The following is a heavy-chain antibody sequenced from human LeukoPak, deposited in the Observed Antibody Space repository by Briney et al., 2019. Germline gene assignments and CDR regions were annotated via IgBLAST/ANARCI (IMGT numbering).Heavy chain of an antibody. Sequence: SETLSLTCAVYGVSFSGYYWSWIRQPPGKGLEWIGEINHSGSTNYNPSLKSRVTISVDTSTNRSSLKLSSVTAADTAVYYCARVRPRGSLDYWGQGTLVTVSS. CDR1: GVSFSGYY. V-gene: IGHV4-34*01. CDR3: ARVRPRGSLDY. J-gene: IGHJ4*02. CDR2: INHSGST. D-gene: IGHD1-1*01.